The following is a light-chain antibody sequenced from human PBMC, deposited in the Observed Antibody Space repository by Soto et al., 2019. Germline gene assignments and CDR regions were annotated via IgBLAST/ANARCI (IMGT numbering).Light chain of an antibody. CDR1: QSINTY. Sequence: DIQMTQSPSSLSASVGDRVTITCRASQSINTYVNWYQQRPGKPPNFLIYAASSLQTGVPSRVSGSGSETDFTLTISSLQPEDSATYICQQSFSLPLTFGGGTKVEIK. V-gene: IGKV1-39*01. CDR2: AAS. J-gene: IGKJ4*01. CDR3: QQSFSLPLT.